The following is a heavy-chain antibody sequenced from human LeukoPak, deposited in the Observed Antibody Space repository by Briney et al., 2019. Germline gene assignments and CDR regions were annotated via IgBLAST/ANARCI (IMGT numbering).Heavy chain of an antibody. D-gene: IGHD3-22*01. J-gene: IGHJ4*02. Sequence: ASVKVSCKASGYTFTSYYMHWVRQAPGQGLEWMGIINPSGGSTSYAQKFQGRVAMTRDMSTSTVYMELSSLRSEDTAVYYCARDWGYYYDSSGYYPLHWGQGTLVTVSS. CDR2: INPSGGST. CDR3: ARDWGYYYDSSGYYPLH. V-gene: IGHV1-46*01. CDR1: GYTFTSYY.